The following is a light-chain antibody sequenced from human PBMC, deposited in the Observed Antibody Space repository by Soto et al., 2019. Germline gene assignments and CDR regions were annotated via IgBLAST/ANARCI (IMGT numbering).Light chain of an antibody. CDR3: ISYAGSNIFV. V-gene: IGLV2-23*01. CDR2: EGI. J-gene: IGLJ1*01. Sequence: QSALAQPASVSGSPGQSITISCTGTSSDIGTYNLVSWYQHYPGKAPKLMIYEGIKRPSGVSNRFSGSKSGNTAFLTISGLQAEDEADYYCISYAGSNIFVFGTGTKVTVL. CDR1: SSDIGTYNL.